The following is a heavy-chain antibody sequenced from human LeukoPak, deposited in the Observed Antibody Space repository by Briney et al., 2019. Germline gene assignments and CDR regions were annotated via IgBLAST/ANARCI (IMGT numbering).Heavy chain of an antibody. D-gene: IGHD6-13*01. CDR1: GFTFSSYG. CDR2: ISYDGSNK. Sequence: GRSLRLSCAASGFTFSSYGMHWVRQAPGKGLEWVALISYDGSNKYYADSVKGRFTISRDNSKNTLYLQMNSLSAEDTAVYYCAKDLRGQQVAAEYFQYWGQGTLVTVSS. J-gene: IGHJ1*01. CDR3: AKDLRGQQVAAEYFQY. V-gene: IGHV3-30*18.